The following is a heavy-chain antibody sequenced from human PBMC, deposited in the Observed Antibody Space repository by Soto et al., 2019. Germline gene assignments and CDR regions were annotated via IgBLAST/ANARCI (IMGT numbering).Heavy chain of an antibody. CDR3: AHRPGNHFGLFDY. J-gene: IGHJ4*02. Sequence: QITLKESGPTLVKPTQTLTLTCTFSGFSLSTSGVGVGWLRQPPGKPLEWLALIYWDDDTRYIPSLKRRLTIAKDTSKNQVVLTMTNMDPVYTATYYCAHRPGNHFGLFDYWVEGTMVTVSS. D-gene: IGHD3-10*01. CDR1: GFSLSTSGVG. CDR2: IYWDDDT. V-gene: IGHV2-5*02.